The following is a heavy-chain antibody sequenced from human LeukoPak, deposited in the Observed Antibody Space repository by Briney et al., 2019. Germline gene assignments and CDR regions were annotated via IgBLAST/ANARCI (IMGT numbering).Heavy chain of an antibody. CDR1: GGSISSYF. Sequence: SAPLSLPGSVSGGSISSYFWSWIRQPAGQGLGWIGRIHTSVNTTYNPSLKSRNTMSLDTSTNQVSLRLDSVTAADTGVYNCARLSNGFYHDALAYWGQGTLITVSS. CDR3: ARLSNGFYHDALAY. J-gene: IGHJ4*02. D-gene: IGHD3-22*01. CDR2: IHTSVNT. V-gene: IGHV4-4*07.